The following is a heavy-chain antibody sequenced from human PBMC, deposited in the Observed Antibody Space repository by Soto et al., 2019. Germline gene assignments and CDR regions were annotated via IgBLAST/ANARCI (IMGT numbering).Heavy chain of an antibody. Sequence: PGGSLRLSCAASGFTFSSYGMHWVRQAPGKGLEWVAVISYDGSNKYYADSVKGRFTISRDNSKNTLYLQMNSLRAEDTAVYYCAKDMRWDQYQLLLGLPDVWGQGTTVTVSS. CDR1: GFTFSSYG. CDR3: AKDMRWDQYQLLLGLPDV. J-gene: IGHJ6*02. D-gene: IGHD2-2*01. CDR2: ISYDGSNK. V-gene: IGHV3-30*18.